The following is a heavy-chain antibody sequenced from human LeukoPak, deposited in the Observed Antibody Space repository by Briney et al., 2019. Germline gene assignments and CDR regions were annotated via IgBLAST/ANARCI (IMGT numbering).Heavy chain of an antibody. CDR1: GFTFSSYA. CDR2: ISGSGGSI. J-gene: IGHJ4*02. V-gene: IGHV3-23*01. CDR3: AKVYSGIAAAGRYYFDY. D-gene: IGHD6-13*01. Sequence: GGSLRLSCAASGFTFSSYAMSWVRQAPGKGLEWVSAISGSGGSIYYADSVKGRFTISRDNSKNTLYLQMNSLRAEDTAVYYCAKVYSGIAAAGRYYFDYWGQGTLVTVSS.